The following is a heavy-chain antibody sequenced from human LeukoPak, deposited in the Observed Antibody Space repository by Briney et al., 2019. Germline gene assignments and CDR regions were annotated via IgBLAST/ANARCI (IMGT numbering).Heavy chain of an antibody. J-gene: IGHJ4*02. CDR1: GFTFSSYA. V-gene: IGHV3-30-3*01. CDR2: ISYDGSNK. D-gene: IGHD4-17*01. CDR3: ARDLGVTTYYFDY. Sequence: GGSLRLSCAASGFTFSSYAMHAVPQAPGKGLEWVAVISYDGSNKYYADSVKGRFTISRDNSKNTLYLQMNSLRAEDTAVYCCARDLGVTTYYFDYWGQGTLVTVSS.